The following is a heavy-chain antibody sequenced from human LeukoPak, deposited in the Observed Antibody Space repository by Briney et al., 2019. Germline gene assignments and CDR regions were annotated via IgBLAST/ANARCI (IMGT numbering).Heavy chain of an antibody. V-gene: IGHV4-61*01. CDR3: ARVLATVTTGGMDV. Sequence: KPSETLSLTCTVSGGSVSSGSYYWSWIRQPPGEGPEWIGYIYYSGSTDYNPSLKSRVTISVDTSKNQFFLKLSSVTAADTAVYYCARVLATVTTGGMDVWGKGTTVTVSS. CDR2: IYYSGST. J-gene: IGHJ6*04. D-gene: IGHD4-17*01. CDR1: GGSVSSGSYY.